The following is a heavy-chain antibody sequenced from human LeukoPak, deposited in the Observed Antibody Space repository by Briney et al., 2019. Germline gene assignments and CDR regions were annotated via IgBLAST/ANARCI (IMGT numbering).Heavy chain of an antibody. Sequence: PGGSLRLSCAASGFTFSRIAMTWVRQAPGKGLEWASTIRSNGDTAYNADSVRGRFAISRDNSKNALFLQMNSLRVEDTAIYYCAKGQELDDGVFDSWGQGTLVTVSS. CDR2: IRSNGDTA. D-gene: IGHD1-1*01. V-gene: IGHV3-23*01. CDR3: AKGQELDDGVFDS. J-gene: IGHJ4*02. CDR1: GFTFSRIA.